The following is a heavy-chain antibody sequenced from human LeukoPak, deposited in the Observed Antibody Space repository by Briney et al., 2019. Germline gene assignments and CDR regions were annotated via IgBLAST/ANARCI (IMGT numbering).Heavy chain of an antibody. V-gene: IGHV1-2*02. J-gene: IGHJ4*02. CDR1: GYTFTGYY. Sequence: ASVTVSCKASGYTFTGYYMHWVRQAPGQGLEWMGWINPNSGGTNYAQQFQGRVTMTRDTSISTAYMELSRLRSDDTAVYYCAREMRLQSDYWGQGTLVTVSS. D-gene: IGHD5-24*01. CDR2: INPNSGGT. CDR3: AREMRLQSDY.